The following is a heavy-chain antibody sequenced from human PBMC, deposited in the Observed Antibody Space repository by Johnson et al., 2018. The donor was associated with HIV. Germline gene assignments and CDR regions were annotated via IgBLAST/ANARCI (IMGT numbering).Heavy chain of an antibody. Sequence: EVQLVESGGGWVKPGGSLSLSCAASGFTFSDSYMNWIRQAPGKGLEWVSVIYSGGSTYYADSVKGRFTISRDNSKNTLYLHINSLRPDDTGVYYCAKDKFMFLDNPVDAFDVWGQGTMVTFSS. CDR3: AKDKFMFLDNPVDAFDV. D-gene: IGHD3/OR15-3a*01. V-gene: IGHV3-66*02. J-gene: IGHJ3*01. CDR1: GFTFSDSY. CDR2: IYSGGST.